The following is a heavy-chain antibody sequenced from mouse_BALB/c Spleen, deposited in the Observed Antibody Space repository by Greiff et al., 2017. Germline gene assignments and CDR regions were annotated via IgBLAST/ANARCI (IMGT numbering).Heavy chain of an antibody. CDR2: ISSGSSTI. D-gene: IGHD1-1*01. J-gene: IGHJ4*01. CDR1: GFTFSSFG. Sequence: EVMLVESGEGLVQPGGSRKLSCAASGFTFSSFGMHWVRQAPEKGLEWVAYISSGSSTIYYADTVKGRFTISRDNPKNTLFLQMTSLRSEDTAMYYCARYYYGSGYAMDYWGQGTSVTVSS. CDR3: ARYYYGSGYAMDY. V-gene: IGHV5-17*02.